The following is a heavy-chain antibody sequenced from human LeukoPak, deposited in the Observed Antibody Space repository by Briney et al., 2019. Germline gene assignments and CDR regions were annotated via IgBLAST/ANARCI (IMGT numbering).Heavy chain of an antibody. J-gene: IGHJ6*03. CDR3: ARHGYCSGGSCYSWGYYYYMDV. CDR2: IYYRGST. V-gene: IGHV4-39*01. Sequence: SETLSLTCTVSGGSISSSSYYWGWIRQPPGKGLEWIGSIYYRGSTYYNPSLMSRVTIFVDTSKNQFSLKLSSVTAADTAVYYCARHGYCSGGSCYSWGYYYYMDVWGKGTTVTISS. D-gene: IGHD2-15*01. CDR1: GGSISSSSYY.